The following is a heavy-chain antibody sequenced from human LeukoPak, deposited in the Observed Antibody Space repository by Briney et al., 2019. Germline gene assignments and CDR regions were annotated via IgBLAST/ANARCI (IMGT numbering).Heavy chain of an antibody. CDR3: ARELWFGELFFEY. CDR1: GFTFNDYT. CDR2: ISYDGSNK. Sequence: GKSLRLSCAASGFTFNDYTIHWVRQAPGKGLEWVAVISYDGSNKYYADSVKGRFTISRDTSKNTLYLQMNSLRAEDTAIYFCARELWFGELFFEYWGQGTLVTVSS. D-gene: IGHD3-10*01. V-gene: IGHV3-30*04. J-gene: IGHJ4*02.